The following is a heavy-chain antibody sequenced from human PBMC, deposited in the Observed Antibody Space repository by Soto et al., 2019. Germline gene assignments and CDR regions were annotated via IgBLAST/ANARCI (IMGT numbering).Heavy chain of an antibody. CDR3: AKGWFRSSDY. Sequence: QMQLVESGGAVVQPGMSLRVSCAASGSSFISSGMHWVRQARDKGLEWVASLSYDGNFAHYADSVKGRFTISRDNSRKTLYLDMKSLRLDDSVVYYCAKGWFRSSDYWGQGTLVTVSS. J-gene: IGHJ4*02. V-gene: IGHV3-30*18. CDR1: GSSFISSG. CDR2: LSYDGNFA. D-gene: IGHD1-26*01.